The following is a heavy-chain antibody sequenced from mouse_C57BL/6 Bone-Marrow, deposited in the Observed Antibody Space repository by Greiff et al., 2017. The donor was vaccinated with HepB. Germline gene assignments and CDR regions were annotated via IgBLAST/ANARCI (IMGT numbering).Heavy chain of an antibody. V-gene: IGHV1-54*01. Sequence: QVQLQQSGAELVRPGTSVKVSCKASGYAFTNYLIEWVKQRPGQGLEWIGVINPGSGGTNYNEKFKGKATLTADKSSSTAYMQLSSLTSEDSAVYFCAGGRLRPKAWFAYWGQGTLVTVSA. CDR1: GYAFTNYL. J-gene: IGHJ3*01. CDR3: AGGRLRPKAWFAY. D-gene: IGHD2-4*01. CDR2: INPGSGGT.